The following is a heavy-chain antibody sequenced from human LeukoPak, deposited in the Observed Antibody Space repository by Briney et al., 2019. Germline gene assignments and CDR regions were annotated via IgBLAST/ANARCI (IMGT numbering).Heavy chain of an antibody. CDR2: IDTTSATI. J-gene: IGHJ2*01. CDR1: GFTFTSYS. V-gene: IGHV3-48*01. Sequence: GGSLRLSCAASGFTFTSYSMNWVRQAPGKRLEWISYIDTTSATIYYADSVKGRFSISRDNAKNSLYLQMNSLRAEDTAIYYCARDLRAPTWYFDLWGRGALVTVSS. CDR3: ARDLRAPTWYFDL. D-gene: IGHD4/OR15-4a*01.